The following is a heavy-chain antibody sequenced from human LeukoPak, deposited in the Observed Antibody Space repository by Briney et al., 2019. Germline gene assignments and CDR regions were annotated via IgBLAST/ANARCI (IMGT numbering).Heavy chain of an antibody. Sequence: GASMRLSWAAAGCIVSSNYMTWVRQAPGDGLEWVSVIHNDGSTYYTDSVKGRVTISRDNSKNTFYLQMNSLRCENTAVYYCAALARDYWGQGTLVTVSS. D-gene: IGHD3-3*02. CDR3: AALARDY. CDR2: IHNDGST. J-gene: IGHJ4*02. V-gene: IGHV3-53*01. CDR1: GCIVSSNY.